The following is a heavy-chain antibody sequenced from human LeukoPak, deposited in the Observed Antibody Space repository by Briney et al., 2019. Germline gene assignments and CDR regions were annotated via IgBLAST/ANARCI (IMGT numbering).Heavy chain of an antibody. D-gene: IGHD1-14*01. V-gene: IGHV3-21*06. CDR2: ISTSSGYI. J-gene: IGHJ4*02. CDR3: VRGKKPGWDMSYFDY. Sequence: GGSLRLSCAASRFNFNSFVMGWVRQPPGKGLEWVSSISTSSGYIFYADSLKGRVTISRDNAKNSLYLQMNSLRAGDTAVYYCVRGKKPGWDMSYFDYWGQGTLVTVSS. CDR1: RFNFNSFV.